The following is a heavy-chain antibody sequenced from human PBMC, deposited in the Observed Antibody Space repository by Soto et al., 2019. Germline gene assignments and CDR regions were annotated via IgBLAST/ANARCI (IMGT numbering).Heavy chain of an antibody. V-gene: IGHV1-2*04. CDR3: ARGGVTAGPDYYYYGMDV. Sequence: ASVKVSCKASGYTFTGYYMHWVRQAPGQGLERMGWINPNSGGTNYAQKFRGWVTMTRDTSISTAYMELSRLRSDDTAVYYCARGGVTAGPDYYYYGMDVWGQGTTVTVSS. CDR2: INPNSGGT. J-gene: IGHJ6*02. CDR1: GYTFTGYY. D-gene: IGHD5-18*01.